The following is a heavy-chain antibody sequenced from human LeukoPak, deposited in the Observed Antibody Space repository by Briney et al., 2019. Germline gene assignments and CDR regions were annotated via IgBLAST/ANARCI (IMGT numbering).Heavy chain of an antibody. Sequence: SQSLSLTCTVSGGSISSGSYYWSWIRQPPGKGLEWIGYIYYSGSTNYNPSLKSRVTISVDTSKNQFSLKLSSVTAADTAVYYCARGLGYFDYWGQGTLVTVSS. CDR1: GGSISSGSYY. V-gene: IGHV4-61*01. CDR3: ARGLGYFDY. J-gene: IGHJ4*02. D-gene: IGHD3-16*01. CDR2: IYYSGST.